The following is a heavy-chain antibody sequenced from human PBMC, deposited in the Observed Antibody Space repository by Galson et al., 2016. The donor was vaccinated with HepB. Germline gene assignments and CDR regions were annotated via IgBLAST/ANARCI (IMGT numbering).Heavy chain of an antibody. J-gene: IGHJ4*02. Sequence: SLRLSCAASGFTFSNYWMQWVRQAPGKGLVWVSRINSDGSSIAYADSVKGRFTTSRDNAKNTLYLQMNSLRAEDTAVYYCASRDLWSACYTDRRDYWGQGTLVSVSP. CDR1: GFTFSNYW. CDR2: INSDGSSI. V-gene: IGHV3-74*01. D-gene: IGHD3-3*01. CDR3: ASRDLWSACYTDRRDY.